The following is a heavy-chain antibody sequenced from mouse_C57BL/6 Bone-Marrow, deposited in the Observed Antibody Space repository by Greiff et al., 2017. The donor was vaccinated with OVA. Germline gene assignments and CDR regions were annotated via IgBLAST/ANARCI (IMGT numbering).Heavy chain of an antibody. V-gene: IGHV3-6*01. J-gene: IGHJ2*01. CDR2: ISYDGSN. D-gene: IGHD2-4*01. CDR3: ARNYALFDY. CDR1: GYSITSGYY. Sequence: EVKLQESGPGLVKPSQSLSLTCSVTGYSITSGYYWNWIRQFPGNKLEWMGYISYDGSNNYNPSLKNRISITRDTSKNQFFLKLNSVTTEDTATYYCARNYALFDYWGQGTTLTVSS.